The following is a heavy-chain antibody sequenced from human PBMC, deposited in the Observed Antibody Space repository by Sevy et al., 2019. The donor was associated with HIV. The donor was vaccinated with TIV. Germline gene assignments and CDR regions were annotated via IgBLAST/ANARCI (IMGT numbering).Heavy chain of an antibody. J-gene: IGHJ3*02. V-gene: IGHV1-18*04. CDR3: ARVPAYYYDSSGSVAFDI. Sequence: ASVKVSCKASGYTFTSYGISWVRQAPGQGLEWMGWISAYNGNTNYALKLQGRVTMTTDTSTSTAYMELRSLRSDDTAVYYCARVPAYYYDSSGSVAFDIWGQGTMVTVSS. D-gene: IGHD3-22*01. CDR1: GYTFTSYG. CDR2: ISAYNGNT.